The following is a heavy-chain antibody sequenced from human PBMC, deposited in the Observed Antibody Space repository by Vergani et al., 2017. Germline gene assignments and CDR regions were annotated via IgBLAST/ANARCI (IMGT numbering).Heavy chain of an antibody. Sequence: QVQLVQSGAEVKKPGSSVKVSCKASGGTFSSYAISWVRQAPGQGLEWMGGIIPIFGTANYAQKFQGRVTITADESTSTAYMELGSLRSEDTAVYYCAGGPATVTTRQIYNWFDPWGQGTLVTVSS. CDR1: GGTFSSYA. CDR3: AGGPATVTTRQIYNWFDP. CDR2: IIPIFGTA. J-gene: IGHJ5*02. D-gene: IGHD4-17*01. V-gene: IGHV1-69*01.